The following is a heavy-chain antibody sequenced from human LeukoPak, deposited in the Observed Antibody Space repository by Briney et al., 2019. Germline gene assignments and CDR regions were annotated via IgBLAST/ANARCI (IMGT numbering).Heavy chain of an antibody. CDR3: AKGIAVAGTLLTPPDC. CDR1: GFTLSYYG. Sequence: GGPLRLSCAASGFTLSYYGMHWVRQAPGKGLEWVAVISHDGSKKFYADSVKGRFTISRDNSKNTLYLQMNSLRAEDTAVYYCAKGIAVAGTLLTPPDCWGQGTLVTVSS. CDR2: ISHDGSKK. V-gene: IGHV3-30*18. D-gene: IGHD6-19*01. J-gene: IGHJ4*02.